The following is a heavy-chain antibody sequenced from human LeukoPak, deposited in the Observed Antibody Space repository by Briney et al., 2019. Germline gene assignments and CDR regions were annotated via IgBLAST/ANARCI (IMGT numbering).Heavy chain of an antibody. D-gene: IGHD4-23*01. CDR2: IIPIFSTA. Sequence: SVKVSCKASGGTFSSYAISWVRQAPGQGLEWMGGIIPIFSTANYAQKFQGRVTITADESTSTAYMELSSLRSEDTAVYYCAVVRGNGAYDYWGQGTLVTVSS. V-gene: IGHV1-69*13. CDR1: GGTFSSYA. J-gene: IGHJ4*02. CDR3: AVVRGNGAYDY.